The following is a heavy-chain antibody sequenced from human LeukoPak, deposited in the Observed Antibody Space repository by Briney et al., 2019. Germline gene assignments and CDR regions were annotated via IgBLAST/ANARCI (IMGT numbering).Heavy chain of an antibody. CDR2: IHYNGIT. Sequence: SETLSLTCTVSGGSISSYYWSWIRQPPGKGLEWIGYIHYNGITNYSPSLKSRVTMSLDTSKNQVSLKLNSVSAADTAVYYCARHISSGGTYAHFDYWGQGTLVTVSS. V-gene: IGHV4-59*08. CDR3: ARHISSGGTYAHFDY. J-gene: IGHJ4*02. D-gene: IGHD1-26*01. CDR1: GGSISSYY.